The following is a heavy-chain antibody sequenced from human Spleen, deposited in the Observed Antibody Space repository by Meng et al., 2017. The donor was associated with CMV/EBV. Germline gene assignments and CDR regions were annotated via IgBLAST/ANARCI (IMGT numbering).Heavy chain of an antibody. D-gene: IGHD3-3*01. V-gene: IGHV1-69*12. J-gene: IGHJ5*02. Sequence: QAQLVQSGAGVKKPGSSVKVPCKASGGTFSSYAISWVRQAPGQGLEWMGGIIPIFGTANYAQKFQGRVTITADESTSTAYMELSSLRSEDTAVYYCAISPMGVVPNWFDPWGQGTLVTVSS. CDR3: AISPMGVVPNWFDP. CDR2: IIPIFGTA. CDR1: GGTFSSYA.